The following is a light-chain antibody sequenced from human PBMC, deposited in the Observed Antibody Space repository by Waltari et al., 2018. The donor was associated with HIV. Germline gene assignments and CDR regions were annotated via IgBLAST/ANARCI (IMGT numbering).Light chain of an antibody. V-gene: IGLV2-11*01. CDR1: RRYVSASKH. CDR3: CSYAGTSINWV. CDR2: GVN. J-gene: IGLJ3*02. Sequence: QSALNQPRSVSGSPGQSVTISFNAARRYVSASKHVSWYQQHPGKAPKLILFGVNKRPSGVPDRFSGSTSGNTASLTITGLQADDEAHYYCCSYAGTSINWVFGGGTMLTVL.